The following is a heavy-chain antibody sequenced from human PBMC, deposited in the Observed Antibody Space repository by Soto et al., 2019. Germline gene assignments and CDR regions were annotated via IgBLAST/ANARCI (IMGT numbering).Heavy chain of an antibody. D-gene: IGHD6-13*01. CDR2: IKKDGSEI. V-gene: IGHV3-7*01. CDR3: ASGIPAPGGRGVRK. Sequence: EAQLVESGGGLVQPGGSLRLSCATSGFTFREYWMTWVRQAPGKGLEWVANIKKDGSEIHYVDSVKGRFTISRDNAKNSLYLQMNSLGAEDTAVYYRASGIPAPGGRGVRKWGQGPLVTVSS. J-gene: IGHJ4*02. CDR1: GFTFREYW.